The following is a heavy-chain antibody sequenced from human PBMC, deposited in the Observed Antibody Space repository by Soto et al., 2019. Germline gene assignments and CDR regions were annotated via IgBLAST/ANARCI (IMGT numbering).Heavy chain of an antibody. J-gene: IGHJ5*02. Sequence: KTSETLSLTCSVSGVSISSSNYYWGWIRQAPGKGLEWIGNIYHSGSPYYNPSLKSRVTISVDTSRNVFSLNLTSVTAADTAVYYCARLGYGDSGSYEDLDTWGQGTLVTVSS. CDR2: IYHSGSP. V-gene: IGHV4-39*01. CDR1: GVSISSSNYY. CDR3: ARLGYGDSGSYEDLDT. D-gene: IGHD3-22*01.